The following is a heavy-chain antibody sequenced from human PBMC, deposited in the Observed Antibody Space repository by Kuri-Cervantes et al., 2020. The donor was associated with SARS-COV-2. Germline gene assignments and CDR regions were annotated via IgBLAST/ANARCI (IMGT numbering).Heavy chain of an antibody. Sequence: SETLSLTCTVSGGSISSYYWSWIRQPPGKGLEWIGYIYYSGSTNYNPSLKSRVTISVDTSKNQFSLKLSSVTAADTAVYYGARQGGAVAGHFDYWGQGTMVAVSS. CDR2: IYYSGST. V-gene: IGHV4-59*08. CDR1: GGSISSYY. J-gene: IGHJ4*02. CDR3: ARQGGAVAGHFDY. D-gene: IGHD6-19*01.